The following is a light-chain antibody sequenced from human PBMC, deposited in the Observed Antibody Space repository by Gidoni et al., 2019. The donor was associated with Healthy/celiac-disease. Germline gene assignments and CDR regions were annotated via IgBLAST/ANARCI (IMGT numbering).Light chain of an antibody. CDR1: QGISNY. CDR3: QKYNSASWT. CDR2: AAS. Sequence: DIQMTQSPSSLSASVGDRVTITCRARQGISNYLAWYQQKPGKVPKLLIYAASTLQSGVPSRFSGSGSGTDFTLTISSLQPEDVATYYCQKYNSASWTFXXXTKVEIK. V-gene: IGKV1-27*01. J-gene: IGKJ1*01.